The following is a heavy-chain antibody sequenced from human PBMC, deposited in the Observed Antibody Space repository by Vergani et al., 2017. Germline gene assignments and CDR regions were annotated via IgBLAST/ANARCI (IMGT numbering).Heavy chain of an antibody. Sequence: EVQLVESGGGLVKPGGSLRLSCAASGFTFSSYSMNWVRQAPGKWLEWVSSISSSSSYIYYADSVKGRFTISRDNAKNSLYLQMNSLRAEDTAVYYCARASSWYTFGFDYWGQGTLVTVSS. CDR2: ISSSSSYI. V-gene: IGHV3-21*01. J-gene: IGHJ4*02. CDR1: GFTFSSYS. CDR3: ARASSWYTFGFDY. D-gene: IGHD6-13*01.